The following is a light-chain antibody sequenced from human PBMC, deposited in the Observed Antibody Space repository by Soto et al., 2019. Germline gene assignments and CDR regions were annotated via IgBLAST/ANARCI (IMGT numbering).Light chain of an antibody. CDR1: QSVGSD. V-gene: IGKV3-15*01. Sequence: EIVMTQSPATLSVSPGERATLSCRDSQSVGSDLAWYQQKPGKAPRLLIYESSNRDTGIAARFSGSGSETEFTLTISGLQPDDSATYYCQPYNSYSRTFGQGTKVDIK. J-gene: IGKJ1*01. CDR3: QPYNSYSRT. CDR2: ESS.